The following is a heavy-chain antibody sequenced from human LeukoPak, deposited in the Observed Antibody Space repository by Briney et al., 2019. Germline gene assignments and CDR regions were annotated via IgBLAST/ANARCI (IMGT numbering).Heavy chain of an antibody. CDR1: GYSFTSYW. D-gene: IGHD1-1*01. V-gene: IGHV5-51*01. CDR2: IYPGDSDT. Sequence: GESLKISCKGSGYSFTSYWIGWVRQMPGKGLEWMGIIYPGDSDTRYSPSFQGQVTISADKSISTAYLQWSSLKASDTAMYYCARLTELQPDPYYLDYWGQGTLVTVSS. CDR3: ARLTELQPDPYYLDY. J-gene: IGHJ4*02.